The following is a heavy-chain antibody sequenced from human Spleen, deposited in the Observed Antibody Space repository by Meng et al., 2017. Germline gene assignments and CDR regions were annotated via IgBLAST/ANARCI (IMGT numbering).Heavy chain of an antibody. CDR1: GGSFSGDY. CDR3: ARLIFDYGGNSGGGTFDY. V-gene: IGHV4-34*01. CDR2: SNHSGST. J-gene: IGHJ4*02. Sequence: VQVEGSVLGLVQTSQSLRSTCAVYGGSFSGDYWSWIRQPPGKGLEWIGESNHSGSTNYNPHLQSRVTISVDTSKNKFSLKLSSVTAADTAVYYCARLIFDYGGNSGGGTFDYWGQGTLVTVSS. D-gene: IGHD4-23*01.